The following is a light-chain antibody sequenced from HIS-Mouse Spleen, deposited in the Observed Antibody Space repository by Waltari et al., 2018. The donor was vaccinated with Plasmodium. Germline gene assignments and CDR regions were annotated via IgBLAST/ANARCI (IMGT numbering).Light chain of an antibody. V-gene: IGLV3-10*01. J-gene: IGLJ3*02. CDR3: YSTDSSGNHRV. CDR2: EDS. CDR1: ALQNNY. Sequence: SYELTQPPSVSVSPGQTARITCTGGALQNNYAYWYQQKSGQAPVLVIYEDSKRPSGIPERFSGSSSGTMATLTISGAQVEDEADYYCYSTDSSGNHRVFGGGTKLTVL.